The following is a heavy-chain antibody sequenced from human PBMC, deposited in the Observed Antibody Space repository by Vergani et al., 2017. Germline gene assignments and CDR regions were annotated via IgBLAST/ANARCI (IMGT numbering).Heavy chain of an antibody. J-gene: IGHJ4*02. CDR3: AKKILFGESVFAY. CDR2: ISGSVGST. V-gene: IGHV3-23*04. D-gene: IGHD3-10*01. CDR1: GFTFSSYA. Sequence: EVQMVESGGGLVQPGGSLRLSCAASGFTFSSYAMSWVRQAPGKGLEWVSAISGSVGSTYYADSVKGRFPISRDNSKNTLYLQMNSLRAEDTAVYYCAKKILFGESVFAYWGQGTLVTVSS.